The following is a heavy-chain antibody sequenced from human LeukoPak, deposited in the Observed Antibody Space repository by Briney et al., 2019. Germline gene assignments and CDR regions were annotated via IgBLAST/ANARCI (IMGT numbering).Heavy chain of an antibody. D-gene: IGHD4-17*01. CDR3: ARGRTVTSKPFDY. CDR1: GGSISSSSYY. V-gene: IGHV4-39*07. Sequence: PSETLSLTCTVSGGSISSSSYYWGWIRQPPGKGLEWIGSIYYSGRTYYNPYLKSRVTISVDKSQNQFSLKLSSVTAADTAVYYCARGRTVTSKPFDYWGQGTLVTVYS. CDR2: IYYSGRT. J-gene: IGHJ4*02.